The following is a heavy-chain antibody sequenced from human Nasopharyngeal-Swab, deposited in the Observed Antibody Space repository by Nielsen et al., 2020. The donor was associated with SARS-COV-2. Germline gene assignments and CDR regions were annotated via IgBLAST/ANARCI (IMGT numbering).Heavy chain of an antibody. CDR1: GGSISSGGYY. CDR2: IYYSGST. Sequence: SQTLSLTCAVSGGSISSGGYYWSWIRQPPGKGLEWIGYIYYSGSTYYNPSLKSRVTISVDTSKNQFSLKLSSVTAADTAVYYCARDSDYYDFWSGYPYNWFDPWGQGTLVTVSS. V-gene: IGHV4-30-4*01. J-gene: IGHJ5*02. D-gene: IGHD3-3*01. CDR3: ARDSDYYDFWSGYPYNWFDP.